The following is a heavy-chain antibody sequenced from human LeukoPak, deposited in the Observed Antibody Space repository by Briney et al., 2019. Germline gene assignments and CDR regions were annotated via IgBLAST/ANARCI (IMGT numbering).Heavy chain of an antibody. D-gene: IGHD3-22*01. V-gene: IGHV4-4*02. J-gene: IGHJ4*02. CDR1: GDSISSSDW. Sequence: SETLSLTCAVSGDSISSSDWWSWVRQPPGKGLEWIGEIYHSGSTNYNPSLKSRVTISVDKSKNQFSLKLSSVTAADTAVYYCARDRRYYDSSGYIRGFDYWGQGTLATVSS. CDR3: ARDRRYYDSSGYIRGFDY. CDR2: IYHSGST.